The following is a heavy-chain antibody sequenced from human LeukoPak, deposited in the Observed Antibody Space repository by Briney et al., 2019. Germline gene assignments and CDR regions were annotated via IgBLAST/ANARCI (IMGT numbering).Heavy chain of an antibody. Sequence: ASVKVSCKASGYTFTGYYMHWVRQAPGQGLEWMGWINPNSGGTNYAQKFQGRVTMTRDTSISTAYMELGRLRSDDTAVYYCAREGYCSSTSCLIYTQNCFDPWGQGTLVTVSS. CDR3: AREGYCSSTSCLIYTQNCFDP. J-gene: IGHJ5*02. CDR2: INPNSGGT. V-gene: IGHV1-2*02. CDR1: GYTFTGYY. D-gene: IGHD2-2*01.